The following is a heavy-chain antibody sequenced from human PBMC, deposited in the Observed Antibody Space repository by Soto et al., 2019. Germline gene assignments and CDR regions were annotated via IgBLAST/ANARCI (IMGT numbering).Heavy chain of an antibody. Sequence: ASVTVSCPASGYTFTGYYMHWVRQSPVQGLEWMGWINPNSGGTNYAQKFQGRVTMTRDTSISTAYMELSRLRSDDTAGCYCARDRRHSDGREGGDAFDIWGQGQM. CDR1: GYTFTGYY. CDR3: ARDRRHSDGREGGDAFDI. CDR2: INPNSGGT. J-gene: IGHJ3*02. D-gene: IGHD1-26*01. V-gene: IGHV1-2*02.